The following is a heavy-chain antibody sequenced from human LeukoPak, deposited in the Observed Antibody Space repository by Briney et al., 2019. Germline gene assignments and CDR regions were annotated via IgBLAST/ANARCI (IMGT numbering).Heavy chain of an antibody. CDR1: GYTFTGYY. Sequence: VASVKVSCKASGYTFTGYYMHWVRQAPGQGLEWMGWINPNSGGTNYAQKFQGRVTMTRDTSISTAYMELSRLRSDDTAVYYCARALMEVDDGEFDPWGQGTLVTVSS. D-gene: IGHD1-1*01. J-gene: IGHJ5*02. CDR2: INPNSGGT. V-gene: IGHV1-2*02. CDR3: ARALMEVDDGEFDP.